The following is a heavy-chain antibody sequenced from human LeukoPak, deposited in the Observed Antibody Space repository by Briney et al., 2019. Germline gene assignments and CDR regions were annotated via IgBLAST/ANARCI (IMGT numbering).Heavy chain of an antibody. J-gene: IGHJ4*02. D-gene: IGHD5-18*01. V-gene: IGHV4-59*01. CDR1: GGSISSYY. Sequence: SETLSLTCTVSGGSISSYYWSWIRQPPGKGLEWIGYIYYSGSTNYNPSLKSRVTISVDTSKNQFSRKLSSATAADTAVYYCARDQSGGYSYGLDYWGQGTLVTVSS. CDR3: ARDQSGGYSYGLDY. CDR2: IYYSGST.